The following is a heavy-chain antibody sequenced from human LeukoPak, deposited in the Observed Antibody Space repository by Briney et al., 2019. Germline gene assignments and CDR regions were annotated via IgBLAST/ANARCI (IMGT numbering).Heavy chain of an antibody. Sequence: SETLSLTCSVSGGSIRSYYWNWIRHSPGKGLEWIGYIYYSGSINYNPSFKSRVTMSVDTSKNQFSLKLHSAHTADTVTAQRAWTLRIISIDDGSQEMLVTVSS. V-gene: IGHV4-59*08. CDR2: IYYSGSI. CDR3: AWTLRIISIDD. D-gene: IGHD1-14*01. J-gene: IGHJ4*01. CDR1: GGSIRSYY.